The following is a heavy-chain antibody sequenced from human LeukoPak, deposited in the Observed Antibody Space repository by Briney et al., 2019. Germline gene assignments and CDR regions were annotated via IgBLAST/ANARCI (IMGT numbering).Heavy chain of an antibody. V-gene: IGHV3-33*01. CDR3: AQQVGYCSSGSCYFTY. Sequence: GGSLRLSCAASGFTFSSYGMHWVRQAPGKGLEWVAVIWYDGSNKYYADSVKGRFTISRDKSKNTLSLQMNSLRAEDTAVYYCAQQVGYCSSGSCYFTYWGQGTLVTVSS. D-gene: IGHD2-15*01. J-gene: IGHJ1*01. CDR1: GFTFSSYG. CDR2: IWYDGSNK.